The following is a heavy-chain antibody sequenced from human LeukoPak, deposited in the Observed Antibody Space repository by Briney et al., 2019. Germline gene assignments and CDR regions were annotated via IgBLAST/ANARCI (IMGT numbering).Heavy chain of an antibody. CDR1: GFTFSSYA. Sequence: GGSLRLSCAASGFTFSSYAMHWVRQAPGKGLEYVSAISSNGGSTYYANSVKGRSTISRDNAKNSLYLQMNSLRAEDTAVYYCARSLGATDAFDIWGQGTMVTVSS. CDR2: ISSNGGST. V-gene: IGHV3-64*01. CDR3: ARSLGATDAFDI. D-gene: IGHD3-10*01. J-gene: IGHJ3*02.